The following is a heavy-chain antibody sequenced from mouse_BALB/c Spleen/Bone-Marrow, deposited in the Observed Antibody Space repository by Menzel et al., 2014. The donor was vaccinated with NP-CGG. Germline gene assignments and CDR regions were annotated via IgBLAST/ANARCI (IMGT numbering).Heavy chain of an antibody. CDR3: ARSGGGYDGFAY. CDR2: INPSTGYT. Sequence: QVQLKQSGAELAKPGASVKMSCKASGYTFTSYWMHWVKQRPGQGLEWIGYINPSTGYTEYNQKFKDKATLTADKSSKTAYMQLSSLTSEDSAVYYCARSGGGYDGFAYWGQGTLVTVSA. V-gene: IGHV1-7*01. CDR1: GYTFTSYW. D-gene: IGHD2-2*01. J-gene: IGHJ3*01.